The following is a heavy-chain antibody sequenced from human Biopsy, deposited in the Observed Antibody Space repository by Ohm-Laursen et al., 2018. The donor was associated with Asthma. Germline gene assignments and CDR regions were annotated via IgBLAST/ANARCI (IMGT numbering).Heavy chain of an antibody. D-gene: IGHD5-12*01. CDR2: LIPVLGTP. CDR3: ARGYSGSDRTVYYYSGLEV. CDR1: GFSFDNYF. J-gene: IGHJ6*02. Sequence: ASVKVSCKASGFSFDNYFMHWVQQAPGQGLEWMGGLIPVLGTPDHAQMFEGRVTITADESTSTAYMELSSLSSEDTAVYYCARGYSGSDRTVYYYSGLEVWGQGTTVTVSS. V-gene: IGHV1-69*13.